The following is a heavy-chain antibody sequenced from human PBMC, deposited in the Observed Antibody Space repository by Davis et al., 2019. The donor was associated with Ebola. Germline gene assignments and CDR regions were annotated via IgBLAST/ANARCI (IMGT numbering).Heavy chain of an antibody. CDR1: GYTFTSYD. J-gene: IGHJ2*01. CDR2: IIPIFGTA. CDR3: ARDKSHPYSSSPGFDL. Sequence: SVKVSCKASGYTFTSYDINWVRQATGQGLEWMGGIIPIFGTANYAQKFQGRVTITADESTSTAYMELSSLRSEDTAVYYCARDKSHPYSSSPGFDLWGRGTLVTVSS. D-gene: IGHD6-6*01. V-gene: IGHV1-69*13.